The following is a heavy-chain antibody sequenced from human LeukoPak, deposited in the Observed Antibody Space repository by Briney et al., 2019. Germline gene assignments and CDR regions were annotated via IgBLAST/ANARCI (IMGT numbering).Heavy chain of an antibody. CDR1: GFTFSSYS. J-gene: IGHJ3*02. V-gene: IGHV3-21*01. CDR3: ARVVDTAMVLYGAFDI. D-gene: IGHD5-18*01. CDR2: ISTSSSYI. Sequence: GGSLRLSCAASGFTFSSYSMNWVRQAPGKGLEWVSFISTSSSYIHYADSVKGRFTISRDNAKKSLYLEMNGLRAEDTAVYYCARVVDTAMVLYGAFDIWGQGTMVTVSS.